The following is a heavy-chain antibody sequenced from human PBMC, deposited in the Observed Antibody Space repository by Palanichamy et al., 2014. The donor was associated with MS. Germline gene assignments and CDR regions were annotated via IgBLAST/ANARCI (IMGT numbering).Heavy chain of an antibody. CDR3: ARVPNYDDSGHWAAYYFDS. D-gene: IGHD3-22*01. CDR2: IHNTGTT. Sequence: QVQLQESGPGLVEPSQTLSLPCTVAGGSMNSGGYFWHWIRQRPGKGLEWIGYIHNTGTTFYNASLKSRVIMSVDTSKSQFSLNLDSVTAADTAVYYCARVPNYDDSGHWAAYYFDSWGRGTLVTVSS. V-gene: IGHV4-30-4*08. CDR1: GGSMNSGGYF. J-gene: IGHJ4*02.